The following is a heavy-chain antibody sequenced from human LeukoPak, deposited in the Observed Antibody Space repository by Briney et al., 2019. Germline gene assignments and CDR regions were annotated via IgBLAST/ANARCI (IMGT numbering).Heavy chain of an antibody. V-gene: IGHV3-48*01. Sequence: GGSLKLSCAASGLIFSNYNMKWVRQAPGKGLEWISYVSSSSDTIYYTDSVKGRFTISRDNARNSLYLQMNSLRAEDTAVYYCATDTYSLENDSWGQGSLVTVSS. CDR3: ATDTYSLENDS. CDR2: VSSSSDTI. J-gene: IGHJ4*02. CDR1: GLIFSNYN. D-gene: IGHD2-15*01.